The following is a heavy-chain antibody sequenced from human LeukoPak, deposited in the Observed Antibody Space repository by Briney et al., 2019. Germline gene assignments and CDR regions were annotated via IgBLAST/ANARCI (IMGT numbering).Heavy chain of an antibody. CDR1: GYTFTGYY. J-gene: IGHJ6*03. D-gene: IGHD6-19*01. Sequence: ASVKVSCKASGYTFTGYYMHWVRQAPGQGLEWMGIINPSGGSTSYAQKFQGRVTMTRDTSTSTVYMELSSLRSEDTAVYYCARTPYSSGPTADYYYYMDVWGKGTTVTVSS. V-gene: IGHV1-46*01. CDR2: INPSGGST. CDR3: ARTPYSSGPTADYYYYMDV.